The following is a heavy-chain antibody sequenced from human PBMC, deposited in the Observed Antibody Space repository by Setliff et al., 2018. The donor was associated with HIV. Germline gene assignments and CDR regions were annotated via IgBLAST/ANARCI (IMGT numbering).Heavy chain of an antibody. Sequence: SETLSLTCTVSGGSISSHYWSWIRQPAGKGLEWIGRIYTSGSTNYNPSLKSRVIISLDTSKNQFSLKLSSVTAADTAVFYCARDQGYSYGSGPFHSWGQGTMVTVSS. CDR3: ARDQGYSYGSGPFHS. V-gene: IGHV4-4*07. J-gene: IGHJ3*02. CDR1: GGSISSHY. D-gene: IGHD5-18*01. CDR2: IYTSGST.